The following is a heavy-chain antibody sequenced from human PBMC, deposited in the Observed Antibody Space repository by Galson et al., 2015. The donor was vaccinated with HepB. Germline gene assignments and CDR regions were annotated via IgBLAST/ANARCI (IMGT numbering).Heavy chain of an antibody. CDR2: IGTAGDP. Sequence: SLRLSCAASGFTFSSYDMHWVRQATGKGLEWVSAIGTAGDPYYPGSVKGRFTISRENAKNSLYLQMNSLRAGDTAVYYCARSGYRRYSSSWYWYFDLWGRGTLVTVSS. CDR1: GFTFSSYD. D-gene: IGHD6-13*01. CDR3: ARSGYRRYSSSWYWYFDL. J-gene: IGHJ2*01. V-gene: IGHV3-13*05.